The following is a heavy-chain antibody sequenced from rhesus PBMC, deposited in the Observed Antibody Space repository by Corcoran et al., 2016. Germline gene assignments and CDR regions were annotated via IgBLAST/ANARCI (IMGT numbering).Heavy chain of an antibody. V-gene: IGHV4S10*01. CDR2: IYGISTST. Sequence: QVQLQESGPGVVKPSETLSLTCAVSGGSISDSYRWSWLRQPPGKGLGWIRYIYGISTSTNYNPSLKSRVTISKDPSKNQFSLKLSSVTAAATAVYYCARGGSTWFYWGQGVLVTVSS. CDR1: GGSISDSYR. J-gene: IGHJ4*01. CDR3: ARGGSTWFY. D-gene: IGHD2-2*01.